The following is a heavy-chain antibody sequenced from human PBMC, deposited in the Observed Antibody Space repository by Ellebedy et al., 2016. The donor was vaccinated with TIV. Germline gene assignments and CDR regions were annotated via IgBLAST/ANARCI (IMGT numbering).Heavy chain of an antibody. D-gene: IGHD3-22*01. CDR2: ISAYNGNT. CDR1: GYTFTSFG. V-gene: IGHV1-18*04. J-gene: IGHJ4*02. Sequence: ASVKVSCKASGYTFTSFGVTWVRQAPGQGLEWMGWISAYNGNTNYVQKLQGRVTLTTDTSLNTAYMELRSLGSDDTAVYYCARVGPFYDDTSGYVNYWGQGTLVTVSS. CDR3: ARVGPFYDDTSGYVNY.